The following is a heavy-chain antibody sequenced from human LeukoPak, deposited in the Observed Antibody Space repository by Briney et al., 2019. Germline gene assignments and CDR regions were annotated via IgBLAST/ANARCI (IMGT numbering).Heavy chain of an antibody. CDR1: GGSISSSSYY. D-gene: IGHD6-6*01. J-gene: IGHJ5*02. Sequence: SETLSLTCSGGSISSSSYYWGWIRQPPGKGLEWIANIYYSGSTYLKPSLKSRLTISIDTSKNQFSLKLTSVTAADTAVYYCARLVPPGWFDPWGQGTLVTVSS. CDR3: ARLVPPGWFDP. V-gene: IGHV4-39*01. CDR2: IYYSGST.